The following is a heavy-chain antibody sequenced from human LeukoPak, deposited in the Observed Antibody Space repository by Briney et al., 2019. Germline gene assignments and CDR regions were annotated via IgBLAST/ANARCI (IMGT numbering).Heavy chain of an antibody. J-gene: IGHJ5*02. CDR1: GGSIISSDYH. V-gene: IGHV4-39*07. D-gene: IGHD3-22*01. CDR2: ISYSGNT. CDR3: ASGKYYDSSGYLPTGWFDP. Sequence: SETLSLTCTVSGGSIISSDYHWGWVRQPPGKGLEWIGTISYSGNTDYNPSLKSRVTISVDTSKNQFSLKLSSVTAADTAVYYCASGKYYDSSGYLPTGWFDPWGQGTLVTVSS.